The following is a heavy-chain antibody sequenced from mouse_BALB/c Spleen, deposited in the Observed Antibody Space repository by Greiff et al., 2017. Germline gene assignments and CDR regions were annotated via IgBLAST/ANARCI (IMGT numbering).Heavy chain of an antibody. CDR2: INSNGGST. V-gene: IGHV5-6-3*01. Sequence: DVMLVESGGGLVQPGGSLKLSCAASGFTFSSYGMSWVRQTPDKRLELVATINSNGGSTYYPDSVKGRFTISRDNAKNTLYLQMSSLKSEDTAMYYCARVEGYLAWFAYWGQGTLVTVSA. J-gene: IGHJ3*01. D-gene: IGHD2-3*01. CDR3: ARVEGYLAWFAY. CDR1: GFTFSSYG.